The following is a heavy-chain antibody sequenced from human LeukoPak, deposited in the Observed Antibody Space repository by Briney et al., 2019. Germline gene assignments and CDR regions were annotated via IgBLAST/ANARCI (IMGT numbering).Heavy chain of an antibody. Sequence: SETLSLTCTVSGGSISSYYWSWIRQPPGKGLEWIGYIYYSGSTNYNPSLKSRVTISVDTSKNQFSLKLSSVAAADTAVYYCARSSRRYHDSSGYLAYWGQGTLVTVSS. CDR2: IYYSGST. J-gene: IGHJ4*02. D-gene: IGHD3-22*01. CDR1: GGSISSYY. CDR3: ARSSRRYHDSSGYLAY. V-gene: IGHV4-59*08.